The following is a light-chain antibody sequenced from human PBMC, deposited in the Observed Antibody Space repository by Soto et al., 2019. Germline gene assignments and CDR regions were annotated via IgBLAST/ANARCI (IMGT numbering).Light chain of an antibody. CDR1: QSVSRN. J-gene: IGKJ5*01. CDR3: QQSYSTPSIT. V-gene: IGKV3-15*01. Sequence: EIVMTQSPATLSVSPGERATLSCRASQSVSRNLAWYQQKPGQPPRLLIYDASTRATGVPARFGGSGSGTEFTLTISGLQSEDFATYYCQQSYSTPSITFGQGTRLEIK. CDR2: DAS.